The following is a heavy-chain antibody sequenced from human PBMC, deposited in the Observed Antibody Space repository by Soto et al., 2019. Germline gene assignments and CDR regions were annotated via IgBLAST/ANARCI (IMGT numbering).Heavy chain of an antibody. CDR1: GGTFSSYT. CDR2: IIPILGIA. D-gene: IGHD6-6*01. V-gene: IGHV1-69*02. J-gene: IGHJ3*02. Sequence: SVKVSCKASGGTFSSYTISWVRQAPGQGLEWMGRIIPILGIANYAQKFQGRVTITADRSTSTAYMELSSLRSEDTAVYYCARQYASLDAFDIWGQGTMVTVSS. CDR3: ARQYASLDAFDI.